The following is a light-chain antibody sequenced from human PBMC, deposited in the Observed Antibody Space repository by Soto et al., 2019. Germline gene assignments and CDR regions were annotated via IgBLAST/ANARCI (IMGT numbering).Light chain of an antibody. Sequence: DIQMTQSPSTLSASVGDRVTITCRASQSISTWLAWYQQKAGKAPKLLIYKASSLEGGVPSRFSGSGSGTEFNITISSLQPGDFGTYYWQQYNSYPFTFGGGTTVDIK. V-gene: IGKV1-5*03. CDR1: QSISTW. J-gene: IGKJ4*01. CDR2: KAS. CDR3: QQYNSYPFT.